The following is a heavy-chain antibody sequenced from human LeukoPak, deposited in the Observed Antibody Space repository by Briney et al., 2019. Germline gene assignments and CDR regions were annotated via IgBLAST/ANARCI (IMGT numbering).Heavy chain of an antibody. Sequence: SETLSLTCAVSGVSINPYYWSWIRQPPGRRLEWIAFISYSGSTNYNPSLQSRVTISVDTSKNQFSLRLSSVTAADTAVYYCARVHDYLWGSYRYFDYWGPGILVTVSS. CDR1: GVSINPYY. CDR3: ARVHDYLWGSYRYFDY. J-gene: IGHJ4*02. V-gene: IGHV4-59*08. D-gene: IGHD3-16*02. CDR2: ISYSGST.